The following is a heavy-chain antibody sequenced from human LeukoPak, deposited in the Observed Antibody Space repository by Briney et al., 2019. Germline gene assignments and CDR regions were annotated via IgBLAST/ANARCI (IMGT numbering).Heavy chain of an antibody. Sequence: SETLSLTCTVSGGSISSYYWSWIRQPPGKGLEWIGYIYYSGSTNYNPSLKSRVTISVDTSKNRFSLKLSSVTAVDTAVYYCARSTYCSGGSCSHNWFDPWGQGTLVTVSS. V-gene: IGHV4-59*12. D-gene: IGHD2-15*01. CDR3: ARSTYCSGGSCSHNWFDP. J-gene: IGHJ5*02. CDR2: IYYSGST. CDR1: GGSISSYY.